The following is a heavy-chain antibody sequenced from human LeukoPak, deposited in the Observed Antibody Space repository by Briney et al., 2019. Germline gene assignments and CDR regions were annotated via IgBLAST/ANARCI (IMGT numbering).Heavy chain of an antibody. J-gene: IGHJ4*02. V-gene: IGHV4-59*01. D-gene: IGHD5-24*01. CDR3: AKSFSETERATITAY. Sequence: PSETLSLTCTVSGGSIRGYYWSWIRQPPGKGLEWIGYIHYTGSTDYNPSLNSRLTMSVDTSKNQFSLNLSSVTAADTAIYYCAKSFSETERATITAYWGQGTLVTVSS. CDR1: GGSIRGYY. CDR2: IHYTGST.